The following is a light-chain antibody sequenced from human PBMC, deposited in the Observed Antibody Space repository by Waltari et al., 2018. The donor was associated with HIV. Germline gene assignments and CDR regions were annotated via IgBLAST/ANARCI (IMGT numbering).Light chain of an antibody. CDR2: EDT. Sequence: NFVLTQPHSVSESPGKTVTIPCPRNSGSIPSNYVQWYQQLPGSSPTTVIYEDTQRPSGVPDRFSGSIDSSSNSASLIISGLTTEDEADYYCQSYGSTNQVFGGGTKLTVL. CDR3: QSYGSTNQV. V-gene: IGLV6-57*01. CDR1: SGSIPSNY. J-gene: IGLJ2*01.